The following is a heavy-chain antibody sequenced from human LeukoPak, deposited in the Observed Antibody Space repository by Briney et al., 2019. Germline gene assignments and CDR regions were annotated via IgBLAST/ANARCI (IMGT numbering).Heavy chain of an antibody. J-gene: IGHJ4*02. Sequence: ASVKVSCKASGYTFTSYYMHWVRQAPGQGLEWMGIINPSGGSTSYAQKFQGRVTMTRDTSTSTVYMELSSLGSEDTAVYYCASIVYGGNSYFDYWGQGTLVTVSS. V-gene: IGHV1-46*01. CDR3: ASIVYGGNSYFDY. CDR1: GYTFTSYY. D-gene: IGHD4-23*01. CDR2: INPSGGST.